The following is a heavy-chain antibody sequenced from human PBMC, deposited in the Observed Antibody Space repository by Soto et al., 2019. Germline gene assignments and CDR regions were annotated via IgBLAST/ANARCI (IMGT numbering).Heavy chain of an antibody. Sequence: QVQLLDSGGGVVQPGRSLRLSCAASGLIFSNHGMHWVRLPPGKGLEWVAHISDDGRDTYYADSVKARFTISRDNSKSTLYLQMDSLRVEDTAIYFCARDRYSTSPGHLESWGQGTLVTVSS. J-gene: IGHJ4*02. CDR3: ARDRYSTSPGHLES. CDR1: GLIFSNHG. V-gene: IGHV3-30*03. CDR2: ISDDGRDT. D-gene: IGHD6-6*01.